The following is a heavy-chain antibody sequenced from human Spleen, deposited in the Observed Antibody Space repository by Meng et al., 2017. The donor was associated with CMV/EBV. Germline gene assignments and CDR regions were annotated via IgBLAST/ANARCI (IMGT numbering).Heavy chain of an antibody. D-gene: IGHD6-19*01. J-gene: IGHJ4*02. CDR1: SGSITSGDYY. CDR2: IYYSGST. Sequence: SETLSLTCTVSSGSITSGDYYWNWIRQPPGKGLEWIGYIYYSGSTNYNPSLKSRVTISVDTSKNQFSLRLTSVTAADTAVYYCARSPLAVAGDYFDYWGQGTLVTVSS. V-gene: IGHV4-61*08. CDR3: ARSPLAVAGDYFDY.